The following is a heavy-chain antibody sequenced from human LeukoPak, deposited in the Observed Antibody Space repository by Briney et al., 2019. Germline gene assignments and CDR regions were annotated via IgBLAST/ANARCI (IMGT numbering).Heavy chain of an antibody. CDR3: AKVKDSSGSRGAFDI. J-gene: IGHJ3*02. CDR2: ISYDGSNK. CDR1: GFTFSSYG. V-gene: IGHV3-30*18. D-gene: IGHD3-22*01. Sequence: GGSLRLSCAASGFTFSSYGMHWVRQAPGKGLERVAVISYDGSNKYYADSVKGRFTISRDNSKNTLYLQMNSLRAEDTAVYYCAKVKDSSGSRGAFDIWGQGTMVTVSS.